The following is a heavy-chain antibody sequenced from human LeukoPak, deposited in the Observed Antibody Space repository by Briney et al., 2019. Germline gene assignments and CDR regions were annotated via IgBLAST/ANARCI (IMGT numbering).Heavy chain of an antibody. CDR2: MNPNSGNT. J-gene: IGHJ6*02. Sequence: ASVKVSCKASGYTFTSYDINWVRQATGQGLEWMGWMNPNSGNTGYAQMFQGRVTMTRNTSISTAYMELSSLRSEDTAVYYCARADTLSYYYYGMDVWGQGTTVTVSS. CDR1: GYTFTSYD. CDR3: ARADTLSYYYYGMDV. V-gene: IGHV1-8*01. D-gene: IGHD5-18*01.